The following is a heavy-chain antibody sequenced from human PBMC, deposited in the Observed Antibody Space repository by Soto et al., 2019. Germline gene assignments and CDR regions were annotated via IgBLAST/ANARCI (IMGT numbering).Heavy chain of an antibody. CDR3: VSGQQLAHFDY. D-gene: IGHD6-6*01. CDR1: GGTFSSYA. CDR2: IIPIFGTA. J-gene: IGHJ4*01. V-gene: IGHV1-69*13. Sequence: ASVKVSCKASGGTFSSYAISWVRQAPGQGLEWMGGIIPIFGTANYAQKFQGRVTITADESTSTAYMELSSLRSEDTAVYYCVSGQQLAHFDYWGQGTLVTVSS.